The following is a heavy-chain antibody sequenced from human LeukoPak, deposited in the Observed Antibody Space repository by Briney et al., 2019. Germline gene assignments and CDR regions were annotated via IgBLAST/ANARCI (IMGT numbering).Heavy chain of an antibody. Sequence: GGSLRLSCAASGFTFSNHWMHWVRQAPGKGLVWVSDISNDGSSSSYADSVKGRFTIPRDNAKNTLYLQMSSLGVEDTAMYYCVRDSGGPDYWGQGTLVTVSS. CDR1: GFTFSNHW. J-gene: IGHJ4*02. V-gene: IGHV3-74*01. CDR3: VRDSGGPDY. D-gene: IGHD2-15*01. CDR2: ISNDGSSS.